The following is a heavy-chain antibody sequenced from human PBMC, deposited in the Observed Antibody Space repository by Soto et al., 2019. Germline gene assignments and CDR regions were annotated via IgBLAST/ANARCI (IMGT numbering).Heavy chain of an antibody. Sequence: QLQLQESGPGLVKPSETLSLTCTVSGGSISSSSYYWGWIRQPPGKGLEWIGSIYYSGSTYYNPSSKGRVTISVDTSKNQFSLKLSSVTAADTAVYYCARLVTMVRGVIRGPDAFDIWGQGTMVTVSS. CDR2: IYYSGST. CDR3: ARLVTMVRGVIRGPDAFDI. D-gene: IGHD3-10*01. J-gene: IGHJ3*02. CDR1: GGSISSSSYY. V-gene: IGHV4-39*01.